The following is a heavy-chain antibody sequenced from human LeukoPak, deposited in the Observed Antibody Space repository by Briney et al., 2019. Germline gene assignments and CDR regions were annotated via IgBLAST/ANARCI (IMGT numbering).Heavy chain of an antibody. CDR2: IYYSWST. V-gene: IGHV4-59*01. CDR1: GGSISSYY. D-gene: IGHD6-13*01. J-gene: IGHJ5*02. Sequence: SSETLSLTCTVSGGSISSYYWSWIRQPPGKGLEWIGYIYYSWSTNYNPSLKSRVTISVDTSKNQFSLKLSSVTAADTAVCYFASRSRAATGVSWFDPWGQGTLVTVSS. CDR3: ASRSRAATGVSWFDP.